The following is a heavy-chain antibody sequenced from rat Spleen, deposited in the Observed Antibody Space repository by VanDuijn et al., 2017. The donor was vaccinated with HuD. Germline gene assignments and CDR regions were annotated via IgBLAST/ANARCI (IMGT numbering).Heavy chain of an antibody. CDR1: GFTFSNYD. CDR2: ISISGDNT. Sequence: EVQLVESGGGLVQPGRSLKLSCAASGFTFSNYDMAWVRQAPTQGLEWVASISISGDNTYYRDSVKGRFTVSRDNAKSSLYLQMDSLRSEDTATYYCARLDYWGQGVMVTVSS. CDR3: ARLDY. J-gene: IGHJ2*01. V-gene: IGHV5-25*01.